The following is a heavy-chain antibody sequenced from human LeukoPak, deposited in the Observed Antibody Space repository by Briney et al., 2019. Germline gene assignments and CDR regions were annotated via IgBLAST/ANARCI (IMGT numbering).Heavy chain of an antibody. CDR1: GGSISSYY. CDR3: ARVRRDYAIYWYFDF. D-gene: IGHD4-17*01. J-gene: IGHJ2*01. Sequence: SETLSLTCTVSGGSISSYYWSWIRQPPGKGLEWIGYIYYSGSTNYNPSLKSRVTISVDTSKNQFSLKLSSVTAAGTAVYYCARVRRDYAIYWYFDFWGRGTLVTVSS. CDR2: IYYSGST. V-gene: IGHV4-59*01.